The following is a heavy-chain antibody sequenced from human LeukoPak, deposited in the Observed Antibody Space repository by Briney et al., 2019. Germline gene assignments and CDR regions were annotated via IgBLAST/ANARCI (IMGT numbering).Heavy chain of an antibody. CDR1: GFTFSSYG. D-gene: IGHD1-20*01. CDR3: AKDYGIRGTGGAWLDL. J-gene: IGHJ5*02. CDR2: IRYDGNNK. V-gene: IGHV3-30*02. Sequence: GGSLRLSCAASGFTFSSYGMHWVRQAPGKGLEWVAFIRYDGNNKYYADSVKGRSIISRDNSKNTLYLQMNRLRAEDTAVHYCAKDYGIRGTGGAWLDLWGQGTQVTVSS.